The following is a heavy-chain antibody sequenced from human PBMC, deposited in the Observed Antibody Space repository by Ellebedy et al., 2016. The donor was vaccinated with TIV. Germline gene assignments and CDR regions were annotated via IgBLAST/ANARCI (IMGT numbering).Heavy chain of an antibody. CDR3: ARAFMTTVTSSQNYYYGMDV. V-gene: IGHV4-61*08. CDR1: GGSISSGGYS. J-gene: IGHJ6*02. D-gene: IGHD4-17*01. Sequence: SETLSLXCAVSGGSISSGGYSWSWIRQPPGKGLEWIGYIYYSGSTNYNPSLKSRVTISVDTSKNQFSLKLSSVTAADTAVYYCARAFMTTVTSSQNYYYGMDVWGQGTTVTVSS. CDR2: IYYSGST.